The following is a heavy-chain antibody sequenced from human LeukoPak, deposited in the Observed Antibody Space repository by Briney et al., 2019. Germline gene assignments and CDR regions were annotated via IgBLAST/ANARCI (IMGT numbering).Heavy chain of an antibody. Sequence: PGGSLRLSCAASGFTFSSYAMSWVRQAPGKGLEWVSAISGSGGSTYYADSVKGRFTISRDNSKNTLYLQMNSLRAGDTAVYYCAKGEYSSGWYDFYYYYYGMDVWGQGTTVTVSS. CDR3: AKGEYSSGWYDFYYYYYGMDV. CDR2: ISGSGGST. D-gene: IGHD6-19*01. CDR1: GFTFSSYA. J-gene: IGHJ6*02. V-gene: IGHV3-23*01.